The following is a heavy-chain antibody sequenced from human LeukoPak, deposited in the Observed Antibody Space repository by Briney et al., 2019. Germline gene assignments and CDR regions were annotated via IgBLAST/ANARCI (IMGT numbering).Heavy chain of an antibody. CDR3: ASTYLRGVFVFGPDAFDI. D-gene: IGHD3-10*02. Sequence: ASVKVSCKASGYTFTSYGISWVRQAPGQGLEWMGWISAYNGNTNYAQKLQGRVTMTADTSTSTAYMELRSLRSDDTAVYYCASTYLRGVFVFGPDAFDIWGQGTMVTVSS. CDR2: ISAYNGNT. V-gene: IGHV1-18*01. CDR1: GYTFTSYG. J-gene: IGHJ3*02.